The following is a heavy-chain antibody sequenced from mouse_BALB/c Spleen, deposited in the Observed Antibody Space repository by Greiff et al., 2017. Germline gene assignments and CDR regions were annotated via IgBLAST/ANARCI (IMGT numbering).Heavy chain of an antibody. J-gene: IGHJ2*01. Sequence: VQLQQSGPELGKPGASVKISCTASGYSFTGYNMYWVKQSHRKSLEWIGYIDPYNGGTSYNQKSKGKATLTVDKSSSTAYIHLNSLTSEDSAIYYCARGEYYYLDYWGQGTTVTVSS. D-gene: IGHD5-2*01. V-gene: IGHV1S135*01. CDR1: GYSFTGYN. CDR3: ARGEYYYLDY. CDR2: IDPYNGGT.